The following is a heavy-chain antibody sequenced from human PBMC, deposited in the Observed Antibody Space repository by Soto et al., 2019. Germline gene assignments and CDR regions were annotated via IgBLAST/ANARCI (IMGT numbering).Heavy chain of an antibody. D-gene: IGHD6-13*01. CDR1: GGSISSGDYY. CDR2: IYYSGST. J-gene: IGHJ4*02. CDR3: ARGNQQQLEGYYFDY. V-gene: IGHV4-30-4*01. Sequence: SETLSLTCTVSGGSISSGDYYWSWIRQPPGKGLEWIGYIYYSGSTYYNPSLKSRVTISVDTSKNQFSLKLSSVTAADTAVYYCARGNQQQLEGYYFDYWGQGTLVTVSS.